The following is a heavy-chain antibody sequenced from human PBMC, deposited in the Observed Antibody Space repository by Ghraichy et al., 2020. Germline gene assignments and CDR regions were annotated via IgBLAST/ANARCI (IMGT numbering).Heavy chain of an antibody. J-gene: IGHJ4*02. CDR1: GYTFTSYA. V-gene: IGHV1-3*01. CDR3: ARGLDIVATRPFDY. CDR2: INAGNGNT. Sequence: ASVKVSCKASGYTFTSYAMHWVRQAPGQRLEWMGWINAGNGNTKYSQKFQGRVTITRDTSASTAYMELSSLRSEDTAVYYCARGLDIVATRPFDYWGQGTLVTVSS. D-gene: IGHD5-12*01.